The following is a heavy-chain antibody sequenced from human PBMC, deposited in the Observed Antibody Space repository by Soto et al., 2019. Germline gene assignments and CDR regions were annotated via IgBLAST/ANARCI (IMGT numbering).Heavy chain of an antibody. Sequence: GGSLRLSCAASGFDFNIYAMSWVRQAPGKGLEWVSAISGNGNTTFYADSVKGRFTISRDNSKNSLYLQMNSLRAEDTAVYYFARDYLPPNWIDFWGQGILVTVFS. V-gene: IGHV3-23*01. CDR2: ISGNGNTT. CDR3: ARDYLPPNWIDF. J-gene: IGHJ5*01. CDR1: GFDFNIYA.